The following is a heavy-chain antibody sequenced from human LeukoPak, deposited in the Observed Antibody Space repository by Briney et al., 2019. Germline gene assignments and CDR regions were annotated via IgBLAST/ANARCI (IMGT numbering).Heavy chain of an antibody. D-gene: IGHD5-24*01. CDR2: ISSSSSYI. CDR1: GFTFSSYS. J-gene: IGHJ4*02. Sequence: GGSLRLSCAASGFTFSSYSMNWVRQAPGKGLEWVSSISSSSSYIYYADSVKGRFTISRDNAKNTLYLQMNSLRAEDTAVYYCARGVLISYKQYYFDYWGQGTLVTVSS. CDR3: ARGVLISYKQYYFDY. V-gene: IGHV3-21*04.